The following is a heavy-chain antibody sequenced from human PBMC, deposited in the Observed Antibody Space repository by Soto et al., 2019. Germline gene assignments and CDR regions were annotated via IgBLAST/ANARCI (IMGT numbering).Heavy chain of an antibody. CDR1: GASISSDDYY. J-gene: IGHJ6*02. CDR2: ISYSGST. V-gene: IGHV4-30-4*01. CDR3: AREVNNYYGMDV. Sequence: QVQLQESGPGLVKPSQTLSLTCSISGASISSDDYYWSWFRQPPGKGLEWIGYISYSGSTYYNPSIKSRLTISVDTSKTQFSLILSSVTAADPAVFYCAREVNNYYGMDVWGQGTTVTVSS.